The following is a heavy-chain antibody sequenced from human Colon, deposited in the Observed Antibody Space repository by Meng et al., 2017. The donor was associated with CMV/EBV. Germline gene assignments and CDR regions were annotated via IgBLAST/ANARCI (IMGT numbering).Heavy chain of an antibody. D-gene: IGHD3-22*01. CDR3: ARQVYDNSGFEQ. V-gene: IGHV5-51*01. Sequence: GEALKTSWKGSGYTFTNYWIAWVRQLPGKGLEWMGIIYPGDYDFRYSPSFQGQVTMSADKSISSAYLQWNSLKVSDTATYYCARQVYDNSGFEQWGQGTLVTVSS. CDR2: IYPGDYDF. J-gene: IGHJ4*02. CDR1: GYTFTNYW.